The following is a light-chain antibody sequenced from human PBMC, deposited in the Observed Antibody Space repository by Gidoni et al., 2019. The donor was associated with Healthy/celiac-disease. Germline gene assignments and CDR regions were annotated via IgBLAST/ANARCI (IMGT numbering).Light chain of an antibody. CDR2: GAS. CDR3: QQYGSSPLT. Sequence: IVVTQSPGTLSLSPGERATLSCRASQSVSSSYLAWYQQKPGQAPRLLIYGASSRATDIPERFSGSGSGTNLTLTISRLEPEDFAVYYCQQYGSSPLTFXGXTKVEIK. J-gene: IGKJ4*01. CDR1: QSVSSSY. V-gene: IGKV3-20*01.